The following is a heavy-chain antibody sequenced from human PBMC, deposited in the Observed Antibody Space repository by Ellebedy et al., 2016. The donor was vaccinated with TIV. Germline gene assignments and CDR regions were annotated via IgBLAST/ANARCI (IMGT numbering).Heavy chain of an antibody. CDR3: ARGSLVSDAFDI. Sequence: ASVKVSXKASGYTFTSYDINWVRQATGQGLEWMGWMNPNSGNTGYAQKFQGRVTMTRNTSISTAYMELSSLRSEDTAVYYCARGSLVSDAFDIWGQGTMVTVSS. CDR2: MNPNSGNT. V-gene: IGHV1-8*01. D-gene: IGHD3-16*02. J-gene: IGHJ3*02. CDR1: GYTFTSYD.